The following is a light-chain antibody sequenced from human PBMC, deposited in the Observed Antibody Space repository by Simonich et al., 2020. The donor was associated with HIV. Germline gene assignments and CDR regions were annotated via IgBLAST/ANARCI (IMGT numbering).Light chain of an antibody. J-gene: IGKJ4*01. CDR2: DAS. CDR3: QQYDNLPPLT. CDR1: QDIRNY. V-gene: IGKV1-33*01. Sequence: DIQMTQSPSSLSASVGDRVTITCQASQDIRNYLNWYQQKPGKAPKLLIYDASNLETGVPSSFSGSGSGTDFTFTISSLQPEDIATYYCQQYDNLPPLTFGGGTKVEIK.